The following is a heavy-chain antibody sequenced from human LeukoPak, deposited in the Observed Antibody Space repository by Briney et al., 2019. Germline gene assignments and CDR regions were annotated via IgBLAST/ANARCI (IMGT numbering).Heavy chain of an antibody. Sequence: ASVKVSCKASGYTFTSYDINWVRQAPGLGLEWMGWMNFNSGNTGYAQKFQGRVTMTRNTSISTAYMELSSLRSEDTAMYYCARGGGAYYYDNSGYYRLGFDYWGQGTLVTVSS. V-gene: IGHV1-8*01. CDR3: ARGGGAYYYDNSGYYRLGFDY. J-gene: IGHJ4*02. D-gene: IGHD3-22*01. CDR1: GYTFTSYD. CDR2: MNFNSGNT.